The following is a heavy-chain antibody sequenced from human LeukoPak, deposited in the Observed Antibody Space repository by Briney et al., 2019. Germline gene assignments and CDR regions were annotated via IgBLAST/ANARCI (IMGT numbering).Heavy chain of an antibody. V-gene: IGHV4-30-4*08. CDR1: GGSISSGDYY. CDR3: AREVVVVPAAISNYYYYMDV. D-gene: IGHD2-2*01. CDR2: IYYSGST. Sequence: PSQTLSLTCTVSGGSISSGDYYWSWIRQPPGKGLEWIGYIYYSGSTYYNPSLKSRVTISVDTSKNQFSLKLSSVTAADTAVYYCAREVVVVPAAISNYYYYMDVWGKGTTATVSS. J-gene: IGHJ6*03.